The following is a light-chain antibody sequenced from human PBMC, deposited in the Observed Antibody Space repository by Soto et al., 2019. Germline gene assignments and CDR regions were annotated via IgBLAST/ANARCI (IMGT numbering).Light chain of an antibody. J-gene: IGLJ2*01. CDR2: GNN. CDR1: GSSIGTNT. Sequence: QPVLTQPPSASGTPGQRVTISCSGSGSSIGTNTVNWYRQLPGTAPKLLIYGNNQRPSGVPDRFSGSKSGTSASLAISGLQSEDEAEYYCVAWDGSLNNVLFGGGTKLTVL. CDR3: VAWDGSLNNVL. V-gene: IGLV1-44*01.